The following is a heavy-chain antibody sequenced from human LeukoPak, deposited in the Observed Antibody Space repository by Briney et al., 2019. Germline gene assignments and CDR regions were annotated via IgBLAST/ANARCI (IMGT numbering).Heavy chain of an antibody. CDR3: ARDSDVYGDYDPYDY. D-gene: IGHD4-17*01. CDR1: GGSISSYY. CDR2: IYNSGST. V-gene: IGHV4-4*07. Sequence: SETLSLTCTVSGGSISSYYWSWIRQPPGKGLEWIGRIYNSGSTNYNPSLKSRVTMSVDTSKNQFSLKLSSVTAADTAVYYCARDSDVYGDYDPYDYWGQGTLVTVSS. J-gene: IGHJ4*02.